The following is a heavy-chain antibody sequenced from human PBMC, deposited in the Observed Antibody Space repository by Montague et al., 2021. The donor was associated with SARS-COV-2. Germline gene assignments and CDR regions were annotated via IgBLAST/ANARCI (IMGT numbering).Heavy chain of an antibody. D-gene: IGHD1-26*01. Sequence: SETLSLTCSVSGDSMSGSNSYWGWIRLPPGKGLESIGSTSYTGSTSYNASLKSRVTMSVDTSKNEFSLRLSSVTASDTAVYYCARLYIQKTLVGASRRRWFDPWGQGTLVTVSS. J-gene: IGHJ5*02. CDR3: ARLYIQKTLVGASRRRWFDP. V-gene: IGHV4-39*01. CDR1: GDSMSGSNSY. CDR2: TSYTGST.